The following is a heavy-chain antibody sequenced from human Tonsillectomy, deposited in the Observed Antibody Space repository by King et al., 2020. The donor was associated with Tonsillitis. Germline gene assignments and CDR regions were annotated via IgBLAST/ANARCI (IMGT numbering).Heavy chain of an antibody. V-gene: IGHV3-7*01. CDR2: IKQDGSEK. J-gene: IGHJ5*02. Sequence: QLVQSGGGLVQPGGSLRLSCAASGFTFSSYWMSWVRQAPGKGLEWVANIKQDGSEKYYVDSVKGRFTISRDNAKNSLYLQMNSLRAEDTAVYYCARDPDYYGSGKRTESNWFDPWGQGTLVTVSS. D-gene: IGHD3-10*01. CDR1: GFTFSSYW. CDR3: ARDPDYYGSGKRTESNWFDP.